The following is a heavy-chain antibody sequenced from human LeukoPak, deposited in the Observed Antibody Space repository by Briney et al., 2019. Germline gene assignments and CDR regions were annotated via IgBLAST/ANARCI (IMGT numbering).Heavy chain of an antibody. CDR2: ISKSGDDT. V-gene: IGHV3-64*01. J-gene: IGHJ1*01. CDR1: GFDFSTYA. Sequence: GGPLRLSCAASGFDFSTYAMHWVRLTPGKGLEFVSAISKSGDDTSYGNDVKGRFTISRDNIKNTVDLEMGSLRVDDTGIYYCARIPEYWGQGTVVTVSS. D-gene: IGHD2-2*01. CDR3: ARIPEY.